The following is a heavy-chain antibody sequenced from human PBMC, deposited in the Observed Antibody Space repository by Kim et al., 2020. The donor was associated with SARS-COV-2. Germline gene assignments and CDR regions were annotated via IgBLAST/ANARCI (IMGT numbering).Heavy chain of an antibody. Sequence: SETLSLTCAVSGGYLSGYHWSWIRQSPGRGLEWLGDISHSGTTDYSPSLRGRITLSVDTSKNQFALNLSSVTAADTAVYYCARGFFYGYNYHDNWFDPWGQGTLVTVSS. D-gene: IGHD5-18*01. CDR3: ARGFFYGYNYHDNWFDP. CDR1: GGYLSGYH. J-gene: IGHJ5*02. V-gene: IGHV4-34*01. CDR2: ISHSGTT.